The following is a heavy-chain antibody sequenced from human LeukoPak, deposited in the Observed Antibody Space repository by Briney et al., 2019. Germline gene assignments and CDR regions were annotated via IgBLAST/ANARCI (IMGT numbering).Heavy chain of an antibody. CDR3: ARTTEGYCRGVSCYYYYYYMDV. Sequence: SETLSLTCTVSGGSISSYYWSWIRQPPGKGLEWIGEINHSGSTNYNPSLKSRVTISVDTSKNQFSLKLSSVTAADTAVYYCARTTEGYCRGVSCYYYYYYMDVWGKGTTVTVSS. D-gene: IGHD2-15*01. J-gene: IGHJ6*03. CDR1: GGSISSYY. V-gene: IGHV4-34*01. CDR2: INHSGST.